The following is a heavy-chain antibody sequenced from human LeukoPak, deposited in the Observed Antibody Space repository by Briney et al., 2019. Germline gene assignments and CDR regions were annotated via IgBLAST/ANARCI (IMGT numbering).Heavy chain of an antibody. CDR3: AKIGTFHSWFDP. CDR1: GFTFSSYA. Sequence: GGSLRLSCAASGFTFSSYAMSWVRQAPGKGLEWVSAISGSGGSTYYADSVKGRFTISRDNSKNTLYLQMKSLRAEDTAVYYCAKIGTFHSWFDPWGQGTLVTVSS. D-gene: IGHD1/OR15-1a*01. V-gene: IGHV3-23*01. CDR2: ISGSGGST. J-gene: IGHJ5*02.